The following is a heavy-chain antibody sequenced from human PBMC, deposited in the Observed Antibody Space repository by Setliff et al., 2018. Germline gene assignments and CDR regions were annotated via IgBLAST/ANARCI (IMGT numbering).Heavy chain of an antibody. CDR1: GFAFSSYA. CDR3: AKPQVELRWGFES. J-gene: IGHJ4*02. D-gene: IGHD1-7*01. V-gene: IGHV3-23*03. CDR2: IYSGDRST. Sequence: SLRLSCAGSGFAFSSYAMSWVRQAPGKGLEWVSTIYSGDRSTFYTDSVKGRFTIPRDSSKNTLYLQMNSLRAEDTAVYFCAKPQVELRWGFESWGQGTLVTVSS.